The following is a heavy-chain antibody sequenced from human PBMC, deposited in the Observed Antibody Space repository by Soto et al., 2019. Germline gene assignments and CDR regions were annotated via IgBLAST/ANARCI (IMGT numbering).Heavy chain of an antibody. CDR2: INHSGST. Sequence: QVQLQQWGAGLLKPSETLSLTCAVYGGSFSGYYWSWIRQPPGKGLEWIGEINHSGSTNYNPSLKSRVTISVDTSKNQFSLKLSSVTAADTAVYYCASPNCSGGSCYHRRGYYYYMDVWGKGTTVTVSS. D-gene: IGHD2-15*01. CDR3: ASPNCSGGSCYHRRGYYYYMDV. V-gene: IGHV4-34*01. CDR1: GGSFSGYY. J-gene: IGHJ6*03.